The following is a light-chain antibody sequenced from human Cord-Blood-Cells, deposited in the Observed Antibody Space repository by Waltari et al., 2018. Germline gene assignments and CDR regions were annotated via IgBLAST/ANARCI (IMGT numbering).Light chain of an antibody. V-gene: IGLV2-14*01. Sequence: QSALTQPASVSGSPGQSITISCTGTSSDGGGYNFVTWYQQPPGKAPKLMIYDVSNRPSGVSNRFSGSKSGNTASLTISGLQAEDEADYYCSSYTSSSTWVFGGGTKLTVL. CDR3: SSYTSSSTWV. CDR1: SSDGGGYNF. J-gene: IGLJ3*02. CDR2: DVS.